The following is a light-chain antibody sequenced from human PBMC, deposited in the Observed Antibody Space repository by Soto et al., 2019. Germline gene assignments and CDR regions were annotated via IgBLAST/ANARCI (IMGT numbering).Light chain of an antibody. CDR3: QQYGSSPQT. Sequence: EIRLTQSPDALSLSTGERATLPCRASQSVSSNYLAWFQQKPGQAPRLLIYAASSRATGIPDRFSGSGSGTDFTLTISRLEPEDFAVYYCQQYGSSPQTFGQGTKV. J-gene: IGKJ1*01. CDR2: AAS. V-gene: IGKV3-20*01. CDR1: QSVSSNY.